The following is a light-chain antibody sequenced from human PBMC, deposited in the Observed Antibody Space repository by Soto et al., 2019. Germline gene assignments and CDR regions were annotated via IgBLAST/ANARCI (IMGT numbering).Light chain of an antibody. Sequence: DIPLTPSPSTLSASVGASVTISRRASQNINTWLAWYHQKPGMAPKLLISDAYTLESGVPSRFSGSGSGPEFTLTISSLQPDDFGTYYCQQYNSFAWTFGQGTKVDIK. V-gene: IGKV1-5*01. J-gene: IGKJ1*01. CDR2: DAY. CDR1: QNINTW. CDR3: QQYNSFAWT.